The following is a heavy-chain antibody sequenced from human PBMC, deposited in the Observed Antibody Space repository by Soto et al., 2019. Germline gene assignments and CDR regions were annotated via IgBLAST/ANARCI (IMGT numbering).Heavy chain of an antibody. J-gene: IGHJ4*03. D-gene: IGHD7-27*01. CDR1: GGSFSGDY. CDR3: SRVCNSNWDLKSGVFHP. V-gene: IGHV4-59*01. CDR2: IQYTIST. Sequence: SETLSLTCAGYGGSFSGDYWSWMRQPPGKGLEWIGCIQYTISTNFNPSLKSRVTLPVDKSKNQFSLRLSSVTAADTALYHLSRVCNSNWDLKSGVFHPRGRGTPVTVSS.